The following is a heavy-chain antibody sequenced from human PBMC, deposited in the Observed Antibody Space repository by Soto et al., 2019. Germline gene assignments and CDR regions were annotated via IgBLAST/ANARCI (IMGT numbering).Heavy chain of an antibody. CDR3: AKVVGYYGWGGGFDY. CDR1: GFTFSSYG. D-gene: IGHD3-10*01. CDR2: ISYDGSNK. Sequence: QVQLVESGGGVVQPGRSLRLSCAASGFTFSSYGMHWVRQAPGKGLEWVAVISYDGSNKYYADSVKGRFTISRDNSKNTLYLQMNSLRAEDTAVYYCAKVVGYYGWGGGFDYWGQGTLVTVSS. V-gene: IGHV3-30*18. J-gene: IGHJ4*02.